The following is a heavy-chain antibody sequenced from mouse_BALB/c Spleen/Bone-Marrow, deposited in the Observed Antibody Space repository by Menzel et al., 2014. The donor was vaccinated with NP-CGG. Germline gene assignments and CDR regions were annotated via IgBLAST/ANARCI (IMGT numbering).Heavy chain of an antibody. Sequence: DVMLVESGGGLVQPGGSLKLSCAASGFTFSSYTMSWVRQTPEKRLEWVAYISNGGGSTYYPDTVKGRFTISRDNAKNTLYLQMSSLESEDTAMYYCARQIYFPYFDYWGQGTTLTVSS. V-gene: IGHV5-12-2*01. J-gene: IGHJ2*01. CDR3: ARQIYFPYFDY. D-gene: IGHD2-1*01. CDR2: ISNGGGST. CDR1: GFTFSSYT.